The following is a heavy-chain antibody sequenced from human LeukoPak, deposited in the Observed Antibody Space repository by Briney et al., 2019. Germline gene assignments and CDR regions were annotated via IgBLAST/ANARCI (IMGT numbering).Heavy chain of an antibody. J-gene: IGHJ4*02. CDR1: GYSISSGYY. CDR2: IYHSGST. V-gene: IGHV4-38-2*02. CDR3: ARGSNGEQLAYFDY. Sequence: SETLSLTCTVSGYSISSGYYWGWIRQPPGKGLEWIGTIYHSGSTYYNPSLKSRVTISVDTSKNQFSLKLSSVTAADTAVYYCARGSNGEQLAYFDYWGQGTLVTVSS. D-gene: IGHD6-13*01.